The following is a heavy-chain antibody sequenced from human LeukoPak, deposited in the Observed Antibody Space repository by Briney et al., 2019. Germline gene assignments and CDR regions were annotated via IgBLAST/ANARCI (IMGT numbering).Heavy chain of an antibody. D-gene: IGHD4/OR15-4a*01. CDR3: ARVGASGWFAY. CDR1: GFTFSRYA. J-gene: IGHJ5*01. CDR2: ISYDGTGT. V-gene: IGHV3-64*01. Sequence: GGSLRLSCAASGFTFSRYAIHWVRRAPGKGLEYVSGISYDGTGTYYANSVKGRFTISRDNSRNTLYLQMGSLRAEDMAVYYCARVGASGWFAYWGQGTLVTVTS.